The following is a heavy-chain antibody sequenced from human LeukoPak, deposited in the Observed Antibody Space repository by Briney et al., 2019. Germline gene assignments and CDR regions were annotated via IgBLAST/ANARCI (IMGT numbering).Heavy chain of an antibody. V-gene: IGHV3-33*01. D-gene: IGHD2-15*01. Sequence: PGGSLRLSCAASGFTFSSYGMHWVRQAPGKGLEWGAVIWYDGSNKYYADSVKGRFSISRDNSKNTLYLQMNSLRAEDTAVYYCARVSCSGGSCYSGWFDPWGQGTLVTVSS. J-gene: IGHJ5*02. CDR1: GFTFSSYG. CDR3: ARVSCSGGSCYSGWFDP. CDR2: IWYDGSNK.